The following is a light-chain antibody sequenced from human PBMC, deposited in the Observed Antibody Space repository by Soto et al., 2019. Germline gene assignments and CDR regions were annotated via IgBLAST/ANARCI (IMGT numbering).Light chain of an antibody. Sequence: EIVLTQSPATLSLSPGERATLSCRASQSVSSSYLAWYQQKPGQAPRLLIYGASSRATGIPDRFSGSGSGTDFTLTISRLEPEDFAVYYCQQYSTYTPRTFGQGTKVDIK. J-gene: IGKJ1*01. CDR1: QSVSSSY. V-gene: IGKV3-20*01. CDR3: QQYSTYTPRT. CDR2: GAS.